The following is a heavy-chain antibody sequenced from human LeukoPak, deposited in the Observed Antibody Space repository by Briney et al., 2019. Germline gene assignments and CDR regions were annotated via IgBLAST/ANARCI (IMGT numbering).Heavy chain of an antibody. J-gene: IGHJ3*02. CDR1: GYSISSGYY. Sequence: SETLSLTCAVSGYSISSGYYWGWIRQPPGKGLEWIGSIYHSGSTNYNPSLKSRVTMSVDTSKNQFSLKLSSVTAADTAVYYCARYSSSGDAFDIWGQGTMVTVSS. CDR3: ARYSSSGDAFDI. D-gene: IGHD6-6*01. V-gene: IGHV4-38-2*01. CDR2: IYHSGST.